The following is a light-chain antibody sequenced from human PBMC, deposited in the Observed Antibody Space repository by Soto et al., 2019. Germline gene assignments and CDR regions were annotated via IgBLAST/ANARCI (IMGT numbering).Light chain of an antibody. Sequence: DIQLTQSPSFLSASVGDRVTISCRASQGISRYLAWYQQKPAKAPKLLIYAASPLQGGVPSRFSGSGSGTEFTLTISSLQPGDFATYYCQQLDSYPFTFGPGTKVDVK. CDR1: QGISRY. J-gene: IGKJ3*01. CDR3: QQLDSYPFT. CDR2: AAS. V-gene: IGKV1-9*01.